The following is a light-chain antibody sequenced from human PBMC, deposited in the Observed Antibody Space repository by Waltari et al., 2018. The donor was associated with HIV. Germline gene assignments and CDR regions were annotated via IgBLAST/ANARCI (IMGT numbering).Light chain of an antibody. CDR1: QSLKHTDGKTY. V-gene: IGKV2D-29*02. Sequence: DIVMTQTPPSLSVTPGQPASISCNSSQSLKHTDGKTYLYWYLQRPGQSPRVLIYEVSKRLAGVPDRFSGSGSGTHFTLKIARVEAEDVGSYYCMQSLHLLYTFGQGTKLEIK. J-gene: IGKJ2*01. CDR3: MQSLHLLYT. CDR2: EVS.